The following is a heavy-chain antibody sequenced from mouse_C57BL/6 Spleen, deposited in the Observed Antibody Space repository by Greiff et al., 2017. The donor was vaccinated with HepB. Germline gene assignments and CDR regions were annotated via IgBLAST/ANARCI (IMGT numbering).Heavy chain of an antibody. J-gene: IGHJ1*03. Sequence: VQLLQPGPELVKPGASVKISCKASGYAFSSYWMNWVKQRPGQGLEWIGRIHPGDGGTNYNGKFKGKATLTADKSSSTAYMQHSSLTSEDSAVYYCGRGGGFEGWGTGITVTV. CDR1: GYAFSSYW. CDR3: GRGGGFEG. V-gene: IGHV1-82*01. CDR2: IHPGDGGT.